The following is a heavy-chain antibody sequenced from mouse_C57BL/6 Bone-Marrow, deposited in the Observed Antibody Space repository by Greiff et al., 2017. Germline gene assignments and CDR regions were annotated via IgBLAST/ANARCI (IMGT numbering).Heavy chain of an antibody. V-gene: IGHV7-1*01. J-gene: IGHJ1*03. CDR1: GFTFSDFY. CDR3: ARDYYGSSLDWYFDV. D-gene: IGHD1-1*01. CDR2: SRNKANDYTT. Sequence: EVKLVESGGGLVQSGRSLRLSCATSGFTFSDFYMEWVRQAPGKGLEWIAASRNKANDYTTEYSASVKGRFIVSRDTSQSILYLQMNALRAEDTAIYYCARDYYGSSLDWYFDVWGTGTTVTVSS.